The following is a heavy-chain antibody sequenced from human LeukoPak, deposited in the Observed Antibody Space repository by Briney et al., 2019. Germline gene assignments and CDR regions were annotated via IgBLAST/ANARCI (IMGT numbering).Heavy chain of an antibody. V-gene: IGHV1-24*01. D-gene: IGHD3-10*01. CDR1: GYTFTSYY. CDR2: FDPEDGET. J-gene: IGHJ4*02. Sequence: VSVKVSCKASGYTFTSYYMHWVRQAPGKGLEWMGGFDPEDGETIYAQKFQGRVTLTEDTSTDTAYMELSSLRSEDTAVYYCATVAPSLLWFGELLPNWGQGTLVTVSS. CDR3: ATVAPSLLWFGELLPN.